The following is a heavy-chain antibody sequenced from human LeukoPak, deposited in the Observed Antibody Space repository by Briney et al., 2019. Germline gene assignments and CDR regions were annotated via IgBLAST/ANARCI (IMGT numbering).Heavy chain of an antibody. CDR3: AREVEGMDV. Sequence: GGSLRLSCAAFGFTFSSYWMSLVRQAPGKGLEWVANIKQDGSEKYYVDSVKGRFTISRDNAKNSPYLQMNSLRAEDTAVYYCAREVEGMDVWGQGTTVTVSS. CDR1: GFTFSSYW. D-gene: IGHD1-1*01. CDR2: IKQDGSEK. V-gene: IGHV3-7*01. J-gene: IGHJ6*02.